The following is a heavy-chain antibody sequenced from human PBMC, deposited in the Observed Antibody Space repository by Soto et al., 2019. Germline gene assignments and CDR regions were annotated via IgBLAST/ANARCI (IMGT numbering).Heavy chain of an antibody. V-gene: IGHV5-51*01. Sequence: VSMKISCQTSGYSFTTYWVAWVGQIPGKGLEWMGIIYPGDSSTKYSPSFQGQVTISADNSISTAYLQLSSLKASDNATYFCARHEQYYYYYYGMDVWGQGSTVTVPS. CDR1: GYSFTTYW. CDR3: ARHEQYYYYYYGMDV. J-gene: IGHJ6*02. CDR2: IYPGDSST. D-gene: IGHD4-4*01.